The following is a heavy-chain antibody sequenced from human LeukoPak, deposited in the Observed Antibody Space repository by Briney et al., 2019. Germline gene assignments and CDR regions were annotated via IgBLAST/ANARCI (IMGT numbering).Heavy chain of an antibody. CDR2: IQSKADGGTT. D-gene: IGHD3-10*01. Sequence: GGSLRLSCGVSGIPVNSVWMSWVRQAPAKGLEWIGRIQSKADGGTTDYTASVRGRFTISRDDSEVTLYLQMSSLESEDTAVYYCVTEPSDRFDSHYFDCWGQGTLVTVSS. CDR1: GIPVNSVW. J-gene: IGHJ4*02. V-gene: IGHV3-15*01. CDR3: VTEPSDRFDSHYFDC.